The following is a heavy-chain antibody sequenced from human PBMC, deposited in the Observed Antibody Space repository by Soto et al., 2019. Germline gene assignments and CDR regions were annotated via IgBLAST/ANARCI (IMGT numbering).Heavy chain of an antibody. Sequence: TLSLTCTVSGGSISSYYWSWIRQPPGKGLEWIGYIYYSGSTNYNPSLKSRVTISVDTSKNQFSLKLSSVTAADTAVYYCARSVVGAPSLGYWGQGTLVTVSS. CDR2: IYYSGST. D-gene: IGHD1-26*01. J-gene: IGHJ4*02. CDR3: ARSVVGAPSLGY. CDR1: GGSISSYY. V-gene: IGHV4-59*01.